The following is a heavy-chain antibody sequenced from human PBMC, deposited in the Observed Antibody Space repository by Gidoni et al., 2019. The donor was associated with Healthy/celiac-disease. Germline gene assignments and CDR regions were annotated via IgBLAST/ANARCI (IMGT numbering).Heavy chain of an antibody. V-gene: IGHV3-23*04. CDR2: ISGSGGST. D-gene: IGHD3-16*02. CDR3: AKARGCYRSFFDY. Sequence: EVQRVEAGGGVVPAGGHRRRWWGASGCTVSSYAMSWVRQAPGKGLEWVSAISGSGGSTYYADSVKGRFTISRDNSKNTLYLQMNSLRAEDTAVYYCAKARGCYRSFFDYWGQGTLVTVSS. CDR1: GCTVSSYA. J-gene: IGHJ4*02.